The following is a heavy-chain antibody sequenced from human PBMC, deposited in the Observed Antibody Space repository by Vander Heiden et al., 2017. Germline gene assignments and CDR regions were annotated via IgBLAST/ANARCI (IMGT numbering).Heavy chain of an antibody. CDR2: FYYGGTT. CDR1: GGSISTSDLY. D-gene: IGHD2-15*01. V-gene: IGHV4-39*01. J-gene: IGHJ4*02. Sequence: QLQLQESGPGLVKPSETLSLTCTVSGGSISTSDLYWPWLRQPPGKGLEWIGSFYYGGTTYYNASLRSRATISVDTSKNQLSLTLSSVTAADTATYYWVRRSHGGLPPHWGQGTLVTVSS. CDR3: VRRSHGGLPPH.